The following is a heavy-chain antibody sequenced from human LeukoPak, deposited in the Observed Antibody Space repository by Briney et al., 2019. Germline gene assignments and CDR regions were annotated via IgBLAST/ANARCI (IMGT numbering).Heavy chain of an antibody. V-gene: IGHV1-69*13. J-gene: IGHJ2*01. CDR3: ARVRKGLRLTGYFYWYFDL. CDR2: IIPIFGTA. CDR1: GGTFSSYA. D-gene: IGHD3-9*01. Sequence: SVKVSCKASGGTFSSYAISWVRQAPGQGLEWMGGIIPIFGTANYAQKFQGRVTITADESTSTAYMELSSLRSEDTAVYYCARVRKGLRLTGYFYWYFDLWGRGTLVTVSS.